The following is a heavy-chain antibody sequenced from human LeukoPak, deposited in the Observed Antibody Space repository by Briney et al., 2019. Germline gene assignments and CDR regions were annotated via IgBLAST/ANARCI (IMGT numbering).Heavy chain of an antibody. V-gene: IGHV4-31*03. Sequence: SQTLSLTCTVPGGSISSGGYYWSWIRQHPGKGLEWIGYIYYSGSTYYNPSLKSRVTISVDTSKNQFSLKLSSVTAADTAVYYCARTRPDSSGYYRPFDYWGQGTLVTVSS. CDR2: IYYSGST. CDR1: GGSISSGGYY. J-gene: IGHJ4*02. CDR3: ARTRPDSSGYYRPFDY. D-gene: IGHD3-22*01.